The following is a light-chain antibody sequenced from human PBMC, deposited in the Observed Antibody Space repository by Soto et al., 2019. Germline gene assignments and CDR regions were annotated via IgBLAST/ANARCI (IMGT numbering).Light chain of an antibody. CDR2: GAS. CDR1: RTINTY. Sequence: DVRMTQSPSSLSASVGDTITITCRASRTINTYLNWFQQKPGEPPRLLIYGASTLHDGVPSRFSGSGSGADFTLTISSLQPADFASYHCEQTYSDISFGGGTKV. V-gene: IGKV1-39*01. J-gene: IGKJ4*01. CDR3: EQTYSDIS.